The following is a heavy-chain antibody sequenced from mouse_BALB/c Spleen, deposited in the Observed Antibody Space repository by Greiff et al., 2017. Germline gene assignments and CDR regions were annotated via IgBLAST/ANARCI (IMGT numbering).Heavy chain of an antibody. CDR3: ARAGTGYWYCEV. CDR2: IWSDGST. Sequence: VQLQQSGPDLVAPSQSLSITCTVSGFSLTSYGVHWVRQPPGKGLEWLVVIWSDGSTTYNSALKSRLSISKDNSKSQVFLKMNSLQTDDTAMYYGARAGTGYWYCEVWGAGTMVTVAA. J-gene: IGHJ1*01. D-gene: IGHD4-1*01. CDR1: GFSLTSYG. V-gene: IGHV2-6-2*01.